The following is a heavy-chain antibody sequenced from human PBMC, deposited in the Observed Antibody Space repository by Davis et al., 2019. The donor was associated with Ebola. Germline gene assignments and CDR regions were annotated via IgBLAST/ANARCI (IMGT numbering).Heavy chain of an antibody. D-gene: IGHD6-13*01. V-gene: IGHV3-7*04. J-gene: IGHJ6*02. Sequence: PGGSLRLSCAASGFIVSNHYMSWVRQAPGKGLEWVANIKQDGSEKYYVDSVKGRFTISRDNAKNSVYLQMNSLRADDTAVYYCARAGLGGYSNAWYASYYYGMDVWGLGTTVTVSS. CDR1: GFIVSNHY. CDR3: ARAGLGGYSNAWYASYYYGMDV. CDR2: IKQDGSEK.